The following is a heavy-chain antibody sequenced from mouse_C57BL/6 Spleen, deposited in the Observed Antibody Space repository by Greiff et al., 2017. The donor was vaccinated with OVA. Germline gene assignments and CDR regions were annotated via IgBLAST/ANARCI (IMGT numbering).Heavy chain of an antibody. CDR1: GYTFTDYE. V-gene: IGHV1-15*01. J-gene: IGHJ4*01. CDR3: TREDYYGGGAMDY. CDR2: IDPETGGT. Sequence: VQLQQSGAELVRPGASVTLSCKASGYTFTDYEMHWVKQTPVHGLEWIGAIDPETGGTAYNQKFKGKAILTADKSSSTAYMELRSLTSEDSAVYYCTREDYYGGGAMDYWGQGTSVTVSS. D-gene: IGHD1-1*01.